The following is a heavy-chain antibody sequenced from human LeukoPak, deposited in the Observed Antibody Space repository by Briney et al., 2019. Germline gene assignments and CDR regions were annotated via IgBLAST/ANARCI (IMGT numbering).Heavy chain of an antibody. CDR3: ARGPPTDYYDSSGFSYVFDH. J-gene: IGHJ4*02. Sequence: PSETLSDTCAVYGGSFCGYYWSWIRQPPGKGLEWIGEINHSGSTNYNPSLKSRVTISVDTSKNQFSLKLSSVTAADTAVYFCARGPPTDYYDSSGFSYVFDHWGQGNLVTVSS. CDR1: GGSFCGYY. V-gene: IGHV4-34*01. D-gene: IGHD3-22*01. CDR2: INHSGST.